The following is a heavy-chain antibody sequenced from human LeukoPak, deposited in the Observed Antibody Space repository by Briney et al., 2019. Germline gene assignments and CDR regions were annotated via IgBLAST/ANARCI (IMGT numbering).Heavy chain of an antibody. V-gene: IGHV3-74*01. CDR2: IKDDGSTT. D-gene: IGHD2-8*01. CDR3: HPLAFVTN. Sequence: PGGSMRLSCAVSGFTFGGRLMHWVRQAPGKGLVWVALIKDDGSTTNYADSVKGRFTASRDDAKNTVYLQMSSLRAEDTAVYYCHPLAFVTNWGQGTLVTVSS. J-gene: IGHJ4*02. CDR1: GFTFGGRL.